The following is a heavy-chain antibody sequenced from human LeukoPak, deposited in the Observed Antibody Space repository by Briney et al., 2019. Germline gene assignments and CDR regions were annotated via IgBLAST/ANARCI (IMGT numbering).Heavy chain of an antibody. J-gene: IGHJ6*03. D-gene: IGHD3-22*01. V-gene: IGHV3-48*03. CDR3: ARPDSSGYYSDYYYMDV. CDR1: GFTFSDYE. Sequence: GGSLRLSCAASGFTFSDYEMNWVRQAPGKGLEWVSYISSSGSTIYYADSVKGRFTISRDNAKNSLYLQMNSLRAEDTAVYYCARPDSSGYYSDYYYMDVWGKGTTVTISS. CDR2: ISSSGSTI.